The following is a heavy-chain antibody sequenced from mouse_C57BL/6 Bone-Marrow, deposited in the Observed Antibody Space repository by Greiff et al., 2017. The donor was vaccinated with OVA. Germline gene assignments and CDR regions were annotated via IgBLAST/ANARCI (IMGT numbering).Heavy chain of an antibody. Sequence: EVQGVESGGGLVKPGGSLKLSCAASGFTFSSYAMSWVRQTPEKRLEWVATISDGGSYTYYPDNVKGRFTISRDNAKYNLYLQMSHLKSEDTAMYYCARDVTGADYWGQGTTLTVSS. CDR2: ISDGGSYT. V-gene: IGHV5-4*01. CDR3: ARDVTGADY. D-gene: IGHD4-1*01. CDR1: GFTFSSYA. J-gene: IGHJ2*01.